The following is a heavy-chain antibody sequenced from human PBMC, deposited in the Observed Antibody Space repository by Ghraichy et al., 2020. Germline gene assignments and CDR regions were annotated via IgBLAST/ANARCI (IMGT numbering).Heavy chain of an antibody. Sequence: SGPTLVKPTQTLTLTCTFSGFSLSTSGVGVGWIRQPPGKALEWLALIYWDDDKRYSPSLKSRLTITKDTSKNQVVLTMTNMDPVDTATYYCAHTILPATMVRGPFDYWGQGTLVTVSS. V-gene: IGHV2-5*02. J-gene: IGHJ4*02. D-gene: IGHD3-10*01. CDR2: IYWDDDK. CDR1: GFSLSTSGVG. CDR3: AHTILPATMVRGPFDY.